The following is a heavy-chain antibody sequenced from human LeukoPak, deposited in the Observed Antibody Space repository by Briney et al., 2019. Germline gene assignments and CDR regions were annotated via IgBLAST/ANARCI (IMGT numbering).Heavy chain of an antibody. CDR3: ARARYYDSSGYYPYYFDY. Sequence: SETLSLTCTVSGGSISIYYWSWIRQPPGKGLEWIGYIYYSGSTNYNPSLKSRVTISVDTSKNQFSLKLSSATAADTAVYYCARARYYDSSGYYPYYFDYWGQGTLVTVSS. V-gene: IGHV4-59*01. J-gene: IGHJ4*02. CDR1: GGSISIYY. D-gene: IGHD3-22*01. CDR2: IYYSGST.